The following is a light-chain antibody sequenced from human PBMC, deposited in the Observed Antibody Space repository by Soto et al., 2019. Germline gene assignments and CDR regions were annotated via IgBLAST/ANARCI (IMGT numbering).Light chain of an antibody. CDR3: RQSFFTLIT. CDR2: SAS. CDR1: QSISSY. J-gene: IGKJ5*01. Sequence: DIQMTQSPSSLSASVGDRVTITCRASQSISSYLHWYQVKPGKAPRLLIYSASNLQGGVPSRFSGSGTGTDFTLTISSLEPEDFATYYCRQSFFTLITFGQGTRLEIK. V-gene: IGKV1-39*01.